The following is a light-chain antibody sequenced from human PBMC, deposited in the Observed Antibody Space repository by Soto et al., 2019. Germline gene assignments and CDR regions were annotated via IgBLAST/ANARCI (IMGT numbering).Light chain of an antibody. CDR3: QQYGGSPIT. J-gene: IGKJ5*01. CDR2: GAS. V-gene: IGKV3-20*01. Sequence: EVVLTQSPGTLSLSPGGRATLSCRASQSCSRRLSWYQQRPCQSPRLLISGASMRASGVPVRFIGSGSGTDFTLTITRLEPEDFAVYYCQQYGGSPITFGLGTRLEIK. CDR1: QSCSRRL.